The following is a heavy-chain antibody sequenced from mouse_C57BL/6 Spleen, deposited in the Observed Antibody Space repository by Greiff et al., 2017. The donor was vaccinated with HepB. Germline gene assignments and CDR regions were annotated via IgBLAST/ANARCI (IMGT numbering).Heavy chain of an antibody. CDR2: ISDGGSYT. CDR3: ARDGLSRFAY. J-gene: IGHJ3*01. CDR1: GFTFSSYA. Sequence: EVQVVESGGGLVKPGGSLKLSCAASGFTFSSYAMSWVRQTPEKRLEWVATISDGGSYTYYPDNVKGRFTISRDNAKNNLYLQMSHLKSEDTAMYYCARDGLSRFAYWGQVTLVTVSA. V-gene: IGHV5-4*01.